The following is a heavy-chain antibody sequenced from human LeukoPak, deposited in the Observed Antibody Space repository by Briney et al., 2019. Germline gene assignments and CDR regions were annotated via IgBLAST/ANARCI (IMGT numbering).Heavy chain of an antibody. Sequence: GGSLRLSCAASGFTFSTYWMHWVRQAPGKGLVWVSRINSDGSTTNYADSVKGRFTISRDNAKNTLYLQMNSLGPEDTAVYYCSRGSTMTGWNYWGQGTLVTVSS. CDR1: GFTFSTYW. J-gene: IGHJ4*02. CDR3: SRGSTMTGWNY. D-gene: IGHD5/OR15-5a*01. V-gene: IGHV3-74*01. CDR2: INSDGSTT.